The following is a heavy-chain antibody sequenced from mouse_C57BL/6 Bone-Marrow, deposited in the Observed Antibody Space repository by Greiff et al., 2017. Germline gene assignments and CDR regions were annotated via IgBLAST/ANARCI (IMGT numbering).Heavy chain of an antibody. CDR1: GYTFTSYT. V-gene: IGHV1-4*01. CDR3: ARGGRFAY. CDR2: INPSSGYT. J-gene: IGHJ3*01. Sequence: QVQLKQSGAELARPGASVKMSCKASGYTFTSYTMHWVKQRPGQGLEWIGCINPSSGYTKYNQKFKDKATLTADKSSSTAYMQLSSLTSEDSAVYYCARGGRFAYWGQGTLVTVSA.